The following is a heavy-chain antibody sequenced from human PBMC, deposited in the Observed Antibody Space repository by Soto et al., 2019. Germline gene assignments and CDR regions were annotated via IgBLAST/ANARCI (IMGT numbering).Heavy chain of an antibody. Sequence: ASVKVSCKASGGTFSSYAISWVRQAPGQGLEWMGGIIPIFGTANYAQKFQGRVTITADESTSTAYMELSSLRSEDTAVYYCARGKYYDFWSGYYTGMTWFDPWGQGTLVTVSS. J-gene: IGHJ5*02. CDR3: ARGKYYDFWSGYYTGMTWFDP. CDR2: IIPIFGTA. V-gene: IGHV1-69*13. CDR1: GGTFSSYA. D-gene: IGHD3-3*01.